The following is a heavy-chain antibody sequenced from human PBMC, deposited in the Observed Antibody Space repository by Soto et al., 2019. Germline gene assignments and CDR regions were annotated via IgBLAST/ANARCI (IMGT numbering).Heavy chain of an antibody. D-gene: IGHD3-3*01. J-gene: IGHJ6*04. CDR2: INHSGST. V-gene: IGHV4-34*01. CDR1: GGSFSGYY. Sequence: QVQLQQWGAGLLKPSETLSLTCAVYGGSFSGYYWSWIRQPPGKGLEWIGEINHSGSTNYNPSLKSRVTRSVDTSKNQLSLKLRSVTAADTAVYYCERLSITIFLVQRDVWGKGTTVTVSS. CDR3: ERLSITIFLVQRDV.